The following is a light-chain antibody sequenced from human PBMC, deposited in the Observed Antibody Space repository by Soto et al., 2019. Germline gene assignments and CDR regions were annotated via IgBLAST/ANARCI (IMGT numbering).Light chain of an antibody. CDR2: GAS. J-gene: IGKJ3*01. CDR3: QQYGSSLFT. CDR1: QSLSSNY. Sequence: EIVLTQSPGTLSLSPGERATLSCRASQSLSSNYLAWYQQKPGQAPRLLIYGASTRATGIPYRFSGSGSGTDFTLTISRLEAEDFAVYYCQQYGSSLFTFGPGTKVDIK. V-gene: IGKV3-20*01.